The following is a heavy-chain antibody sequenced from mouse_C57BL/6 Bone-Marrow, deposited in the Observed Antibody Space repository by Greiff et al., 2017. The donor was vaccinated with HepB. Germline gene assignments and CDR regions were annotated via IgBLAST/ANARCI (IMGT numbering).Heavy chain of an antibody. D-gene: IGHD6-2*01. CDR3: AREGSPYWYFDV. V-gene: IGHV1-63*01. J-gene: IGHJ1*03. CDR2: IYPGGGYT. Sequence: QVQLQQSGAEPVRPGPSVKMSCKASGYTFTNYWIGWAKQRPGHGLEWIGDIYPGGGYTNYNEKFKGKATLTADKSSSTAYMQFSSLTSEDSAIYYCAREGSPYWYFDVWGTGTTVTVSS. CDR1: GYTFTNYW.